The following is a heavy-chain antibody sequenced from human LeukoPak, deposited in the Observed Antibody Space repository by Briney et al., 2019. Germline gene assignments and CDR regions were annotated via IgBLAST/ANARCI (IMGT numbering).Heavy chain of an antibody. D-gene: IGHD6-19*01. CDR2: ISYSGSP. J-gene: IGHJ6*03. Sequence: SETLSLTCTVSGGSISSSSYYWDWIRQPPGKGLEWIGSISYSGSPSYKPSLKSRLSISLDTSKNQFSLKLTSVTAADAAVYYCARDERQYSSQVNYYFYMDVWGKGTTVTVSS. CDR1: GGSISSSSYY. CDR3: ARDERQYSSQVNYYFYMDV. V-gene: IGHV4-39*07.